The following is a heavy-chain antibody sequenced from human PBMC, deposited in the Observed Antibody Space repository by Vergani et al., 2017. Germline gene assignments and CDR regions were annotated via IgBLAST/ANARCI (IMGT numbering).Heavy chain of an antibody. D-gene: IGHD3-22*01. J-gene: IGHJ3*02. CDR1: GGTFSSYA. Sequence: QVQLVQSGAEVKKPGSSVKVSCKASGGTFSSYAISWVRQAPGQGLEWMGWINPNSGGTNYAQKFQGRVTMTRDTSISTAYMQLSRLRSDDTAVCYCARVRSYYDSRGDAFDIWGQGTMVTVSS. V-gene: IGHV1-2*02. CDR3: ARVRSYYDSRGDAFDI. CDR2: INPNSGGT.